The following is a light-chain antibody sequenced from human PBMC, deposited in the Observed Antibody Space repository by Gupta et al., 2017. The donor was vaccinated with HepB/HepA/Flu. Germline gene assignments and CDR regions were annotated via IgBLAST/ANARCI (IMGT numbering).Light chain of an antibody. CDR1: QDIRRY. J-gene: IGKJ4*01. CDR3: QQGNSWPLT. Sequence: EIVLTQSPATLSLSPGERATLSCRASQDIRRYLAWYQQKRGQAPRLLIYDASNRATGVPARFSGSGSGTDFTLTISSLEPEDFAVYYCQQGNSWPLTFGGGTKVEIK. V-gene: IGKV3-11*01. CDR2: DAS.